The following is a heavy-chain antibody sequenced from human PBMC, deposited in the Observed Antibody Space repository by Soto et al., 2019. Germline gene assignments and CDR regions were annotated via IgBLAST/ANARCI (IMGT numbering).Heavy chain of an antibody. V-gene: IGHV4-34*01. CDR3: LRHIYDSSGYYHYYYGMDV. J-gene: IGHJ6*02. Sequence: PSETLSLTCAVYGGSGGSFSGYYWSWIRQPPGKGLEWIGEINHSGSTNYNPSLKSRVTISVDTSKNQFSLKLSSVTAADTAVYYCLRHIYDSSGYYHYYYGMDVWGQGTTVTVSS. D-gene: IGHD3-22*01. CDR2: INHSGST. CDR1: GGSGGSFSGYY.